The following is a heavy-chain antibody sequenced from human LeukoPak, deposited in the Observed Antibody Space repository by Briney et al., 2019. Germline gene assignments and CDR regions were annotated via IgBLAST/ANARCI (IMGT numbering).Heavy chain of an antibody. V-gene: IGHV4-39*07. D-gene: IGHD3-22*01. CDR1: GGSISSSSYY. CDR2: IYYSGST. Sequence: SETLSLTCTVSGGSISSSSYYWGWIRQPPGKGLGWIGSIYYSGSTYYNPSLKSRVTISVDTSKNQFSLKLSSVTAADTAVYYCARLPTRRITMIVVVPWGQGTLVTVSS. CDR3: ARLPTRRITMIVVVP. J-gene: IGHJ5*02.